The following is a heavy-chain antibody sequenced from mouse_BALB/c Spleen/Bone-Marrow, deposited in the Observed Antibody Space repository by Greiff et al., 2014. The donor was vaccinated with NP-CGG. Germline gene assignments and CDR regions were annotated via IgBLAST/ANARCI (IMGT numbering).Heavy chain of an antibody. J-gene: IGHJ3*01. CDR2: IYPGSGST. CDR3: TRSFPY. V-gene: IGHV1S22*01. Sequence: LQQSGSELVRPGASVKLSCKASGYTFTSYWMYWVKQRPGQGLEWIGNIYPGSGSTNYDEKFKSRATLTVDTSSSTAYMQLSSLTSGDSAIYYCTRSFPYWGQGTLLTVSA. CDR1: GYTFTSYW.